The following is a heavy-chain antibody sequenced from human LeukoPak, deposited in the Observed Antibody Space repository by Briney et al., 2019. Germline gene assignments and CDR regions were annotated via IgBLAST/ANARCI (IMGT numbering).Heavy chain of an antibody. D-gene: IGHD3-3*01. Sequence: GGSLRLSCAASGFTFSDTWMHWVRQAPGEGLVWVSRIRSDGSDTRYAESVKGRFTISRDNSKNTLYLQMNSLRAEDTAVYYCAKSRSDVVDYWGQGTLVTVSS. J-gene: IGHJ4*02. CDR2: IRSDGSDT. CDR3: AKSRSDVVDY. CDR1: GFTFSDTW. V-gene: IGHV3-74*01.